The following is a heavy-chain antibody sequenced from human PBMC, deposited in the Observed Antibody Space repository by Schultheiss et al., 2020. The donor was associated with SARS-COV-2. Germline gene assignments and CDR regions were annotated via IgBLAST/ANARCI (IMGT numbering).Heavy chain of an antibody. CDR2: IYHSGST. Sequence: SETLSLTCAVSGGSISSGNCFWGWIRQPPGKGLEWIGSIYHSGSTYYNPSLKSRVTISVDTSKNQFSLKLSSVTAADTAVYYCARVRFELWFGELSGARDAFDIWGQGTMVTVSS. D-gene: IGHD3-10*01. V-gene: IGHV4-39*07. CDR1: GGSISSGNCF. CDR3: ARVRFELWFGELSGARDAFDI. J-gene: IGHJ3*02.